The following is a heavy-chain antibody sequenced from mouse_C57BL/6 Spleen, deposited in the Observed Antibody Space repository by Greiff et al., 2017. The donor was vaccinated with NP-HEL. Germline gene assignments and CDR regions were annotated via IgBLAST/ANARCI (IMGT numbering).Heavy chain of an antibody. CDR3: ARDRSYVYFDY. J-gene: IGHJ2*01. CDR1: GFTFSDYG. V-gene: IGHV5-17*01. Sequence: EVKLMESGGGLVKPGGSLKLSCAASGFTFSDYGMHWVRQAPEKGLEWVAYISSGSSTIYYADTVKGRFTISRDNAKNTLFLQMTSLRSEDTAMYYCARDRSYVYFDYWGQGTTLTVSS. D-gene: IGHD1-1*01. CDR2: ISSGSSTI.